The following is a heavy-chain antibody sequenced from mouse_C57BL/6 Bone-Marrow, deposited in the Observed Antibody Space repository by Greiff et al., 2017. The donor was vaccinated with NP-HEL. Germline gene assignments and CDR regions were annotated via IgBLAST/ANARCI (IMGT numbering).Heavy chain of an antibody. CDR3: ARGWAITTVVATTDYYAMDY. CDR2: ILPGSGST. CDR1: GYTFTGYW. V-gene: IGHV1-9*01. D-gene: IGHD1-1*01. J-gene: IGHJ4*01. Sequence: QVQLQQSGAELMKPGASVKLSCKATGYTFTGYWIEWVKQRPGHGLEWIGEILPGSGSTNYNEKFKGKATFTADTSSNTAYMQLSSLTTEDSAIYYCARGWAITTVVATTDYYAMDYWGQGTSVTVSS.